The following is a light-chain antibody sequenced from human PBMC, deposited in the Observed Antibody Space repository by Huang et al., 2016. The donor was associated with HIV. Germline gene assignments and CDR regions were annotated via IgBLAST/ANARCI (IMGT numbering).Light chain of an antibody. Sequence: DIQMTQSPSSVSASVGDRVVISCRASQSISGDLNWYQQNPGKPPNLLCYAASSVQGGVPSRFSGSESGTDFTLTITNLQPEDSATYYCQQSSSTPWTVGPGTKVEVK. V-gene: IGKV1-39*01. CDR2: AAS. J-gene: IGKJ1*01. CDR1: QSISGD. CDR3: QQSSSTPWT.